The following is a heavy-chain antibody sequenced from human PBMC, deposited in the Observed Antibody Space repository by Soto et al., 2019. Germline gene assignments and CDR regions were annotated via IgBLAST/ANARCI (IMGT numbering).Heavy chain of an antibody. Sequence: PGGSLRLSCAASGFTFSSYAMSWVRQAPGKGLEWVSAISGSGGSTYYADSVKGRFTISRDNSKNTLYLQMNSLRAEDTAVYYCAKVPTQIFGVVPYGMDVWGQGTTVTVSS. CDR2: ISGSGGST. V-gene: IGHV3-23*01. D-gene: IGHD3-3*01. J-gene: IGHJ6*02. CDR3: AKVPTQIFGVVPYGMDV. CDR1: GFTFSSYA.